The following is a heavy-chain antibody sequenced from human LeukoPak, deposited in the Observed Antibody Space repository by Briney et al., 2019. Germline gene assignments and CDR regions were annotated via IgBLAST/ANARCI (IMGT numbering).Heavy chain of an antibody. CDR1: GFIFSSYA. Sequence: GGSLRLSCAGSGFIFSSYAMSWVRQAPRKGLEWVSAMSGVGGKTLYTDSVRGPFTISRDNCQNTPYLQMNSLRAEGTAIYYCAKTSRWERDYFDYGGEGTLVSVSS. D-gene: IGHD5-24*01. CDR2: MSGVGGKT. V-gene: IGHV3-23*01. J-gene: IGHJ4*02. CDR3: AKTSRWERDYFDY.